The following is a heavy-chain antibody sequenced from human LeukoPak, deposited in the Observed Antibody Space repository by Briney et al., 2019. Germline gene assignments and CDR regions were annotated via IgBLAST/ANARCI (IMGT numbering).Heavy chain of an antibody. CDR1: GFTFSSYW. V-gene: IGHV3-7*02. Sequence: GGSLRLSCAASGFTFSSYWMSLVRQAPGKGLEWVANIKQDGSEKFYVDSVKGRFTISRDNAKNSLYLQMNSLRAEDTALYYCASYYDILTGRYGMDVWGQGTTVTVSS. D-gene: IGHD3-9*01. J-gene: IGHJ6*02. CDR3: ASYYDILTGRYGMDV. CDR2: IKQDGSEK.